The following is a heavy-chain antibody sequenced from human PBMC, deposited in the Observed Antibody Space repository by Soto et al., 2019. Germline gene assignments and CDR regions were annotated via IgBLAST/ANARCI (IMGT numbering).Heavy chain of an antibody. J-gene: IGHJ3*02. CDR2: IKQDGSEK. V-gene: IGHV3-7*01. D-gene: IGHD4-17*01. CDR1: GFTFSSYW. CDR3: ARDGKDYGDYGIYHDAFDI. Sequence: GGSLRLSCAASGFTFSSYWMSWVRQAPGKGLEWVANIKQDGSEKYYVDSVKGRFTISRDNAKNSLYLQMNSLRAEDTAVYYCARDGKDYGDYGIYHDAFDIWGQGTMVTVSS.